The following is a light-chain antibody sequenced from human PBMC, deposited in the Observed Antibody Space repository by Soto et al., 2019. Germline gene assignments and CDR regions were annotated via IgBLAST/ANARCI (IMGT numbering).Light chain of an antibody. Sequence: EIVLTQSPGTLSLSPAERATLSCRASQSVSSDYLAWYQQKPGQTPKVLIYRASSSATGIPDRFSGSGSGTDFTLTISRLEPEDFAVYYCQQYGSSPLTFGGGTKVEIK. CDR2: RAS. CDR3: QQYGSSPLT. V-gene: IGKV3-20*01. J-gene: IGKJ4*01. CDR1: QSVSSDY.